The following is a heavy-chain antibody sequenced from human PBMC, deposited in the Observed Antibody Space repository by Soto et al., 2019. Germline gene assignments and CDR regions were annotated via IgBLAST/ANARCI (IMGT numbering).Heavy chain of an antibody. V-gene: IGHV3-13*01. J-gene: IGHJ6*03. CDR2: IGTAGDT. Sequence: GGSLRLSCAAPGFTFSSYDMHWVRQATGKGLEWVSAIGTAGDTYYPGSVKGRFTISRENAKNSLYLQMNSLRAGDTAVYYCARATGNPNYYYYMDVWGKGTTVTVSS. CDR1: GFTFSSYD. CDR3: ARATGNPNYYYYMDV. D-gene: IGHD1-1*01.